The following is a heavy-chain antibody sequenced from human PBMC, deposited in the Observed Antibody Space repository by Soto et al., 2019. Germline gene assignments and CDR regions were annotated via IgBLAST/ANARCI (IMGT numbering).Heavy chain of an antibody. CDR2: IIPIFGTA. CDR1: GGTFSSYA. V-gene: IGHV1-69*13. D-gene: IGHD6-6*01. CDR3: ARDVVRAARYYYGMDV. J-gene: IGHJ6*02. Sequence: SVKVSCKASGGTFSSYAISWVRQAPGQGLERMGGIIPIFGTANYAQKFQGRVTITADESTSTAYMELSSLRSEDTAVYYCARDVVRAARYYYGMDVWGQGTTVTVSS.